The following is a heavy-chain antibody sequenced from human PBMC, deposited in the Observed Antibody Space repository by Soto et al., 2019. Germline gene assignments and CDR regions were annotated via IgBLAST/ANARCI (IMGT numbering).Heavy chain of an antibody. D-gene: IGHD2-2*01. V-gene: IGHV4-30-4*01. Sequence: SETLSLTCTVSGGSISSGDYYWSWIRQPPGKGLEWIGYIYYSGSTYYNPSLKSRVTISVDTSKNQFSLKLSSVTAADTAVYYCARGCCSSTSCYRHPNWFDPWGQGTLVTVSS. CDR2: IYYSGST. CDR1: GGSISSGDYY. J-gene: IGHJ5*02. CDR3: ARGCCSSTSCYRHPNWFDP.